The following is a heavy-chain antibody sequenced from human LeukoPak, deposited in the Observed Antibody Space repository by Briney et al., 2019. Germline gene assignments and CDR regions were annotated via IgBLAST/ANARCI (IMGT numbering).Heavy chain of an antibody. CDR3: ARDGRMNYDILTGYYMIPGNWFDP. Sequence: ASVKVSCKASGYTFTGYYMHWVRQAPGQGLEWMGWINPNSGGTNYAQKFQGRVIMTRDTSISTAYMELSRLRSDDTAVYYCARDGRMNYDILTGYYMIPGNWFDPWGQGTLVTVSS. CDR1: GYTFTGYY. CDR2: INPNSGGT. J-gene: IGHJ5*02. D-gene: IGHD3-9*01. V-gene: IGHV1-2*02.